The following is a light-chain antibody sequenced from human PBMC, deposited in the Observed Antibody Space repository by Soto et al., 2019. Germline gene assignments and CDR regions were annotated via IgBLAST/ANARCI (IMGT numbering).Light chain of an antibody. V-gene: IGLV2-14*01. J-gene: IGLJ1*01. Sequence: QLVLTQPASVSGSPGQSISISCTGTSSDVGGYNYVSWYQQHTGKAPKLMIYEVSNRPSGVSNRFSGSKSGNTASLTISGLQAEDEADYYCSSYTTRSTPYVFGTGTKVTVL. CDR1: SSDVGGYNY. CDR3: SSYTTRSTPYV. CDR2: EVS.